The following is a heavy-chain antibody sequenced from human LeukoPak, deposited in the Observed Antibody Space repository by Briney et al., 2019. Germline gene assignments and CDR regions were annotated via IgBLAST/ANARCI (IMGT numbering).Heavy chain of an antibody. CDR1: GGSFSGYC. Sequence: SETVSLTCAVYGGSFSGYCWSWIRQPPGKGLEWIGEINHSESTNYNASLKSRVTISVNTSKNQFSLKLSSVTAADTAVYYCARGTSSGWSSKYFQHWGQGTLVTVSS. CDR2: INHSEST. CDR3: ARGTSSGWSSKYFQH. D-gene: IGHD6-19*01. J-gene: IGHJ1*01. V-gene: IGHV4-34*01.